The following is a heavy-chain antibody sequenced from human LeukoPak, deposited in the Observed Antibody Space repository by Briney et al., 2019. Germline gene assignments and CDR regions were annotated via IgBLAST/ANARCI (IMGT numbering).Heavy chain of an antibody. CDR3: ARGGKWELSDY. CDR2: ISSSSSYT. V-gene: IGHV3-11*06. D-gene: IGHD1-26*01. Sequence: PGGSLRLSCAASGFTFSDYYMSWVRQAPGKGLEWVSYISSSSSYTNYADSVKGRFTISRDNARNSLYLQMNSLRAEDTAVYYCARGGKWELSDYWGQGTLVTVSS. J-gene: IGHJ4*02. CDR1: GFTFSDYY.